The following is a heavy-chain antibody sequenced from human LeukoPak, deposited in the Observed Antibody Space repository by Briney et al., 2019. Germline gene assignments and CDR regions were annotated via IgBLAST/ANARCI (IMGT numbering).Heavy chain of an antibody. J-gene: IGHJ6*02. CDR3: ARKPIAAAGSYYYGMDV. CDR1: GGTFSSYA. Sequence: GASVKVSCKASGGTFSSYAISWVRQAPGQGLEWMGRIIPILGIANYAQKFQGRVTITADKSTGTAYMELSSRRSEDTAVYYCARKPIAAAGSYYYGMDVWGQGTTVTVSS. CDR2: IIPILGIA. D-gene: IGHD6-13*01. V-gene: IGHV1-69*04.